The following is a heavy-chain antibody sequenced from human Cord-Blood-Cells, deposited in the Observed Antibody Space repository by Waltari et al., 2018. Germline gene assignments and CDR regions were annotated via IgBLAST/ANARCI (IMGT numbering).Heavy chain of an antibody. CDR3: ARGASFDY. CDR1: GFTFSRYA. V-gene: IGHV3-30-3*01. Sequence: QVQLVESGGGVVQPGRSLRLSCAASGFTFSRYAMHWVRQAPGKGLEWVAVISYDGSNKYYADSVKGRFTISRDNSKNTLYLQMNSLRAEDTAVYYCARGASFDYWGQGTLVTVSS. CDR2: ISYDGSNK. J-gene: IGHJ4*02.